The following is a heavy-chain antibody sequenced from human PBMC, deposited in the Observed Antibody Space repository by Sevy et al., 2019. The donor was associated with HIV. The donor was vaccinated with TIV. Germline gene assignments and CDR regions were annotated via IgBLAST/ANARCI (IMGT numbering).Heavy chain of an antibody. CDR2: LSFGCGKI. CDR1: GFAFYDYS. J-gene: IGHJ4*02. Sequence: GGSLRLSCAASGFAFYDYSMSWIRQAPGKGLEWVANLSFGCGKINYADSVKGRFTISRDNSKNSFYLQMDNLRVEDTALYYCAREWCTRPHDYWGQGTRVTVSS. D-gene: IGHD2-8*02. V-gene: IGHV3-23*01. CDR3: AREWCTRPHDY.